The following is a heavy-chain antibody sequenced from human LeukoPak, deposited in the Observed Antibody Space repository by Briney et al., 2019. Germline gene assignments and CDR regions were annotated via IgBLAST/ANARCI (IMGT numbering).Heavy chain of an antibody. CDR3: AKDQGVTVTTGYNY. Sequence: PGRSLRLSCAASGFTFSSYGMHWVRQAPGKGLEWVAFIRYDGSNKYYADSMKGRFTISRDNSKNPLYLQMNSLRAEDTAVYYCAKDQGVTVTTGYNYWGQGTLVTVSS. V-gene: IGHV3-30*02. D-gene: IGHD4-17*01. J-gene: IGHJ4*02. CDR2: IRYDGSNK. CDR1: GFTFSSYG.